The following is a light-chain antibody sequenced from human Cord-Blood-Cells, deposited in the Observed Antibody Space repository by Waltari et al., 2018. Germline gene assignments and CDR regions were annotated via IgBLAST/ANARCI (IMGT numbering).Light chain of an antibody. V-gene: IGKV1-9*01. CDR1: QGISSY. J-gene: IGKJ4*01. Sequence: IQLTQSPSSLSASVGVRVTITCRASQGISSYLAWYQQKPRNAPKLLIYAASTLQCAVPSRCSGSGSGTDFTITISSLQPSDFATYYCHQLNSYRLTFGGGTKVEIK. CDR3: HQLNSYRLT. CDR2: AAS.